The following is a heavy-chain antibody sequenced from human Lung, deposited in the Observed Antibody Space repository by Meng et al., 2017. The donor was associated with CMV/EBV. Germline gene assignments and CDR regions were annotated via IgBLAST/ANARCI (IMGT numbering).Heavy chain of an antibody. J-gene: IGHJ4*02. D-gene: IGHD2/OR15-2a*01. CDR1: GFTFSSYW. CDR2: IKQDGSEK. Sequence: LSLTCAASGFTFSSYWMSWVHQAPGKGLEWVANIKQDGSEKYYVDSVKGRFTISRDNAKNSLYLQMNSLRAEDTAVYYCARGRVGTTWLDWGQGTLVTVSS. CDR3: ARGRVGTTWLD. V-gene: IGHV3-7*01.